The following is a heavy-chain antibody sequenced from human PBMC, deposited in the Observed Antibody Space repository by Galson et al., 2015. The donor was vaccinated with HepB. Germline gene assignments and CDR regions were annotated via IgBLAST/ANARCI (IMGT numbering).Heavy chain of an antibody. V-gene: IGHV5-51*01. D-gene: IGHD6-19*01. CDR2: IYPGDSAT. CDR3: ARRGKPGYSSGWYNY. Sequence: QSGAEVKKPGESLKISCKGSGYSFTTYWIGWVRQMPGKGLEWMGIIYPGDSATRYSPAFQGRVTISVDKSISTAYLQWSSLKASDPAMYYCARRGKPGYSSGWYNYWGRGTLVTVSS. CDR1: GYSFTTYW. J-gene: IGHJ4*02.